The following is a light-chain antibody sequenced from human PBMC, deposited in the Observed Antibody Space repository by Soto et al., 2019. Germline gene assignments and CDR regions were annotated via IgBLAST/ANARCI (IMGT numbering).Light chain of an antibody. CDR3: QQYGSSLPWT. Sequence: EVVVTQSPGTLSLSPWERATLSCRASQSVSNNYLAWYQQKPGQAPRLLIYGASTRATDIPARFSGSGSGADFTLPISRLEPEEFAVYYCQQYGSSLPWTFGQGTKVDI. J-gene: IGKJ1*01. CDR1: QSVSNNY. CDR2: GAS. V-gene: IGKV3-20*01.